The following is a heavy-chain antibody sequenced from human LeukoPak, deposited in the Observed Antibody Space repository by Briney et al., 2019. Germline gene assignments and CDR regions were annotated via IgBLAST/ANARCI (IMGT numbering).Heavy chain of an antibody. V-gene: IGHV4-39*01. Sequence: SETLSLTCTVSGGSISSSSYSWGWIRQPPGQGLEWIGSIYYSGSTYYNPSLKSRVTISVDTSKSQFSLKLSSVTAADTAVYYCARQYSYGLKYYYYGMDVWGQGTTVTVSS. CDR2: IYYSGST. D-gene: IGHD5-18*01. J-gene: IGHJ6*02. CDR3: ARQYSYGLKYYYYGMDV. CDR1: GGSISSSSYS.